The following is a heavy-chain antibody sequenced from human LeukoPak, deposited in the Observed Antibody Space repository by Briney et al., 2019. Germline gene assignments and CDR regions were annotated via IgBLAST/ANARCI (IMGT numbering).Heavy chain of an antibody. CDR2: IIPIFGTA. J-gene: IGHJ5*02. CDR3: ARGAITMVREGNWFDP. V-gene: IGHV1-69*06. D-gene: IGHD3-10*01. CDR1: RGTFSSYA. Sequence: SVKVSCKASRGTFSSYAISWVRQAPGQGLDWMGGIIPIFGTANYAQKFQGRVTITADKSTSTAYMELSSLRSEDRAVYYCARGAITMVREGNWFDPWGQGTLVTVSS.